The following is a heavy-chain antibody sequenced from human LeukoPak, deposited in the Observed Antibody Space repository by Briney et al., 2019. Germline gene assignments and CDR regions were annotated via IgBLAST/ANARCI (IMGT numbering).Heavy chain of an antibody. J-gene: IGHJ4*02. V-gene: IGHV4-39*01. CDR3: ARPGYCTNGVSQYYFDY. Sequence: PSETLSLTCTVSGGSISSSSYYWGWIRQPPGKGLEWIGSIYCSGSTYYTPSLKSRVTISVDTSKNQFSLKLSSVTAADTAVYYCARPGYCTNGVSQYYFDYWGQGTLVTVSS. D-gene: IGHD2-8*01. CDR1: GGSISSSSYY. CDR2: IYCSGST.